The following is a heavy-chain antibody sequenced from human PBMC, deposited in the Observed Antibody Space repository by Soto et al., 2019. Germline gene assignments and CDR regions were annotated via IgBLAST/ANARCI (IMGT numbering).Heavy chain of an antibody. CDR1: GFTFNDYA. Sequence: QVHLVESGGGGVQPGRSKRLSCVVSGFTFNDYAIHWVRQAPGKGLEWVAVISFDGNNKFYADSVKGRFTISRDRSKTTAYLQMNHLRAEDTAVYYCARDHWDCSGGGCNPHQLNFFAMDVWGQGTTVTVSS. D-gene: IGHD2-15*01. J-gene: IGHJ6*02. CDR3: ARDHWDCSGGGCNPHQLNFFAMDV. CDR2: ISFDGNNK. V-gene: IGHV3-30*03.